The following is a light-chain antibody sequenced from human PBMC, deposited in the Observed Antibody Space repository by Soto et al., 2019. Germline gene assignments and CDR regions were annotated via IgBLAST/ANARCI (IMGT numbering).Light chain of an antibody. Sequence: EIVLTQSPGTLSLSPGERATLSCRASQSVSSSYLAWYQQKPGQAPRILIYGASSRATGIPDRFSGSGSGTDFTLTISRLEPEDFAVYYCHQYGSSPNTFDHGTRLEIK. CDR3: HQYGSSPNT. J-gene: IGKJ5*01. CDR2: GAS. CDR1: QSVSSSY. V-gene: IGKV3-20*01.